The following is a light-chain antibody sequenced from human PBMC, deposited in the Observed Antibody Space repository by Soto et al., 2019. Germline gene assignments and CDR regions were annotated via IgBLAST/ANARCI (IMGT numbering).Light chain of an antibody. J-gene: IGKJ1*01. CDR3: QSSAGVWP. CDR2: DAS. Sequence: IQMTQSPSTLSASVGDRVTITCRASQSLSNRLAWYQQKPGKAPKVLIYDASSLESGVPSRFSGSGSGTDFILTISSLQPDDFATYYCQSSAGVWPSGQGAKVDIK. CDR1: QSLSNR. V-gene: IGKV1-5*01.